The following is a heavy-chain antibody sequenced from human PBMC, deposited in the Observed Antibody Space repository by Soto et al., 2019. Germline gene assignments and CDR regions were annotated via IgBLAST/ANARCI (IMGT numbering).Heavy chain of an antibody. CDR3: ARGSGGGKQWLYYFDY. J-gene: IGHJ4*02. D-gene: IGHD6-19*01. CDR1: GGSISIYY. Sequence: PSETLSLTCTVSGGSISIYYWSLIRQPAGKGLEWIGRIYTSGSTNYNPSLKSRVTMSVDTSKNQFSLKLSSVTAADTAVYYCARGSGGGKQWLYYFDYWRQGTLIAVSS. CDR2: IYTSGST. V-gene: IGHV4-4*07.